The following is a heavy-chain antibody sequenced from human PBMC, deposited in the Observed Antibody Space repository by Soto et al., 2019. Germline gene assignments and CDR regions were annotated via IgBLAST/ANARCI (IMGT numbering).Heavy chain of an antibody. Sequence: ASVKVSCKASGYTFTSYGISWVRQAPGQGLEWMGWISAYNGNTNYAQKLQGRVTMTTDTSTSTAYMELRSLRSDDTAVYYCAMGPHTDMVHYYYGMDVWGQGTTVTVSS. J-gene: IGHJ6*02. CDR1: GYTFTSYG. CDR2: ISAYNGNT. CDR3: AMGPHTDMVHYYYGMDV. V-gene: IGHV1-18*04. D-gene: IGHD5-18*01.